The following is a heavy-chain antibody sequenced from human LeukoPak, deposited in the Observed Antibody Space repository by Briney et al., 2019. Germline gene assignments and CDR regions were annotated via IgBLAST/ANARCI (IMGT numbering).Heavy chain of an antibody. CDR3: ARAMSIAARLQTIFDY. J-gene: IGHJ4*02. D-gene: IGHD6-6*01. CDR1: GGSISSGGYS. Sequence: SETLSLTCAVSGGSISSGGYSWSWIRQPPGKGLEWIGYIYYSGSTYYNPSLKSRVTISVDTSKNQFSLNLTSVTAADTAVYYCARAMSIAARLQTIFDYWGQGTLVTVSS. V-gene: IGHV4-30-4*07. CDR2: IYYSGST.